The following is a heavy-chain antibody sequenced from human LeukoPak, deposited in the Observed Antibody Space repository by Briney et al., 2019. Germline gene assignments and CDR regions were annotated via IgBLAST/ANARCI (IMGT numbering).Heavy chain of an antibody. CDR3: ARPRGSYYVNWFDP. CDR1: GFTFSNYG. V-gene: IGHV3-30*02. Sequence: GGTLRLSCAVSGFTFSNYGMTWVRQAPGKGLEWVAFIRYDGSNKYYADSVKGRFTISRDNSKNTLYLQMNSLRAEDTAVYYCARPRGSYYVNWFDPWGQGTLVTVSS. D-gene: IGHD1-26*01. CDR2: IRYDGSNK. J-gene: IGHJ5*02.